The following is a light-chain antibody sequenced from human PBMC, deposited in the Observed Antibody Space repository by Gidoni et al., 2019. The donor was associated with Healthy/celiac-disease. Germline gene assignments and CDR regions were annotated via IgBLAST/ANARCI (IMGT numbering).Light chain of an antibody. CDR1: QSVSSD. V-gene: IGKV3-11*01. CDR2: DAS. J-gene: IGKJ4*01. Sequence: EIVLTQSPATLSLSPGERATLSCRASQSVSSDLALYQQKPGQAPRLLIYDASNRATGIPARFSGSGSGTDFTLTISSLEPEDFAVYYCQQRSNWPPTFXGXTKVEIK. CDR3: QQRSNWPPT.